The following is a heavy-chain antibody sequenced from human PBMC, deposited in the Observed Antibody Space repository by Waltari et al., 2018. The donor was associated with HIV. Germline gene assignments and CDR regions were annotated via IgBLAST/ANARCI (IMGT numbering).Heavy chain of an antibody. D-gene: IGHD5-12*01. CDR3: ARRKEWLRSNWFDP. V-gene: IGHV4-31*03. CDR1: GGSISSGGYY. CDR2: IYYSGST. J-gene: IGHJ5*02. Sequence: QVQLQESGPGLVKPSQTLSLPCTVSGGSISSGGYYWSWFRQHPGKGLEWIGYIYYSGSTYYNPSLKSRVTISVDTSKNQFSLKLSSVTAADTAVYYCARRKEWLRSNWFDPWGQGTLVTVSS.